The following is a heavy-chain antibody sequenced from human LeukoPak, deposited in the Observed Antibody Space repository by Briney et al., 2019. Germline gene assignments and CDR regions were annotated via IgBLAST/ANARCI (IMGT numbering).Heavy chain of an antibody. J-gene: IGHJ4*02. Sequence: ASVKVSCKASGYTFTSYDINWVRQATGQGLEWMGWMNPNSGNTGYAQKFQGRVTMTRNTSISTAYMELSSLRSEDTAVYYCARGPKYSSSYQFDYWGQGTLATVSS. CDR3: ARGPKYSSSYQFDY. CDR2: MNPNSGNT. CDR1: GYTFTSYD. D-gene: IGHD6-13*01. V-gene: IGHV1-8*01.